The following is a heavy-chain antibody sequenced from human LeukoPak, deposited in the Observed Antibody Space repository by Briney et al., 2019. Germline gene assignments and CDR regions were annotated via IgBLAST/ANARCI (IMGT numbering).Heavy chain of an antibody. V-gene: IGHV1-58*02. J-gene: IGHJ3*02. Sequence: SVKVSCKASGFTFTNFPMQWVRQARGQRLEWIGWIVVGSGNTNYAQKFQERVTITRDMSTSTAYMELSSLRSEDTAVYYCAADRGSDDALDIWGQGTVVTVSS. D-gene: IGHD6-25*01. CDR1: GFTFTNFP. CDR2: IVVGSGNT. CDR3: AADRGSDDALDI.